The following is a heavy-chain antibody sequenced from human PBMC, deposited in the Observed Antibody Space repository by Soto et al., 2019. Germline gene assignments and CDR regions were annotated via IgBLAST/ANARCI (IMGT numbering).Heavy chain of an antibody. Sequence: AGSVRLSCAAAEFGFSSVGRHWVSQAPGKGLEWVAIIWYDGSLEYYADSVKGRFTISRDNSKNTLYLQMNSLRVEDTAVYYCAKPSYDFWSGYYHPFYHWGQGTLVTISS. J-gene: IGHJ4*02. D-gene: IGHD3-3*01. CDR3: AKPSYDFWSGYYHPFYH. CDR1: EFGFSSVG. CDR2: IWYDGSLE. V-gene: IGHV3-33*03.